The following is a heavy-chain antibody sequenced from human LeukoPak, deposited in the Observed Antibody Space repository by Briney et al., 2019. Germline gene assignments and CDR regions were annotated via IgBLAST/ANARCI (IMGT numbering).Heavy chain of an antibody. CDR2: IYHSGST. J-gene: IGHJ4*02. V-gene: IGHV4-39*07. CDR1: GGSISSGSYY. CDR3: ARVYDGSFDY. D-gene: IGHD2-8*01. Sequence: SQTLSLTCTVSGGSISSGSYYWGWIRQPPGKGLEWIGSIYHSGSTYYNPSLKSRVTISVDTSKNQFSLKLSSVTAADTAVYYCARVYDGSFDYWGQGTLVTVSS.